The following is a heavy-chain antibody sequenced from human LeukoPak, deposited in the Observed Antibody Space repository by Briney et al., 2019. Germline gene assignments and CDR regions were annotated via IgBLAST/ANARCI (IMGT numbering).Heavy chain of an antibody. D-gene: IGHD2-2*01. CDR1: GFTFSSYA. CDR3: AKDEGDIVVVPAAALDP. V-gene: IGHV3-23*01. CDR2: ISGSGGST. Sequence: GGSLRLSCAASGFTFSSYAMSWVRQAPGKGLEWVSAISGSGGSTYYADSVKGRFTISRDNSKNTLYLQMNSLRAEDTAVYYCAKDEGDIVVVPAAALDPWGQGTLVTVPS. J-gene: IGHJ5*02.